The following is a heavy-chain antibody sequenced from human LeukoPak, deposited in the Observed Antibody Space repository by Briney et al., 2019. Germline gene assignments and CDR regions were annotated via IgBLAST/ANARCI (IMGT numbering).Heavy chain of an antibody. CDR1: GFSFDSYG. J-gene: IGHJ4*02. D-gene: IGHD3-22*01. Sequence: GGSLRLSCAASGFSFDSYGMHWVRQAPGRGLEWVSGISRNSGYVLYRDSVKGRFTISRDNAKNSLYLQMNSLRAEDTALYYCARGRLYYYDSSGYLLMDYFDYWGQGTLVTVSS. CDR2: ISRNSGYV. CDR3: ARGRLYYYDSSGYLLMDYFDY. V-gene: IGHV3-9*01.